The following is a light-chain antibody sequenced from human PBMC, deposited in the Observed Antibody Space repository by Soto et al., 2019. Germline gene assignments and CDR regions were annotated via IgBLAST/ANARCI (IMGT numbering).Light chain of an antibody. V-gene: IGKV3-20*01. Sequence: EIVMTQSPATLSVSPGEGANLYCRASQSINTYLAWYQQKPGQALRLLVYGASSRATGIPDRFSGSGSGTDFTLTISRLEPEDFAVYFCQQYGSSPITFGQGTRLEIK. CDR3: QQYGSSPIT. J-gene: IGKJ5*01. CDR1: QSINTY. CDR2: GAS.